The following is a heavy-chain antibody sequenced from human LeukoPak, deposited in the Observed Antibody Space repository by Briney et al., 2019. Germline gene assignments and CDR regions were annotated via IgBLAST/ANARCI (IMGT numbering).Heavy chain of an antibody. CDR1: GGSFSGYY. V-gene: IGHV4-34*01. D-gene: IGHD1-1*01. Sequence: SETLSLTCAVYGGSFSGYYWSWIRQPPGKGLEWIGEINHSGSTNYNPSLKSRVTISVDTSKNQFSLKLSSVTAADTAVYYCARNGRFLNWFDPWGQGTLVTVSS. CDR3: ARNGRFLNWFDP. J-gene: IGHJ5*02. CDR2: INHSGST.